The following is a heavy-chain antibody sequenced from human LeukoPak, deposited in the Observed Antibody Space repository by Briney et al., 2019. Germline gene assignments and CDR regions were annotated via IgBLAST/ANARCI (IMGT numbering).Heavy chain of an antibody. V-gene: IGHV3-30*03. CDR2: ISYDGSNE. D-gene: IGHD3-10*01. J-gene: IGHJ4*02. CDR3: ASALNYYGPFDY. Sequence: GGSLRLSCAASGFTFSSYGMHWVRQAPGKGLEWVAVISYDGSNEYYADSVKGRFTISRDNSKNTLYLQMNSLRAEDTAVYYCASALNYYGPFDYWGQGTLVTVSS. CDR1: GFTFSSYG.